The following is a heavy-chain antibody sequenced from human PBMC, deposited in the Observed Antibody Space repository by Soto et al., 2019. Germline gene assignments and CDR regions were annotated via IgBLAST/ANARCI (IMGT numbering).Heavy chain of an antibody. CDR1: GYTFTSYD. D-gene: IGHD1-7*01. J-gene: IGHJ4*02. V-gene: IGHV1-8*01. Sequence: ASVKVSCKTSGYTFTSYDINWVRQATGQGLEWMGWMNPNSGNTAYAQKFQGRVTMTRNTSISTAYMELRSLRSDDTAVYYCARGAPPELDWGQGTLVTVSS. CDR2: MNPNSGNT. CDR3: ARGAPPELD.